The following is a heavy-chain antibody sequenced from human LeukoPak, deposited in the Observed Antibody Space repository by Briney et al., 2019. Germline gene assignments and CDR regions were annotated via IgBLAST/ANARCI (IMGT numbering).Heavy chain of an antibody. CDR1: GFTFSSYW. Sequence: GGSLRLSCDASGFTFSSYWMTWVRQAPGKGLEWVANIKQDGSETYYAVSVKGRFTISRDNAKNSLYLLMNSLRAEDTAVYYCARWETRTSSGHAMDVWGQGTTVTVFS. J-gene: IGHJ6*02. CDR2: IKQDGSET. CDR3: ARWETRTSSGHAMDV. D-gene: IGHD1-14*01. V-gene: IGHV3-7*03.